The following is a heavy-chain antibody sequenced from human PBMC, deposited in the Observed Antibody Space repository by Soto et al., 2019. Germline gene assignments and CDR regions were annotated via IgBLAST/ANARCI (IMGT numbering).Heavy chain of an antibody. CDR2: IKQDGSEK. CDR3: ARDRVSSHRYYYYMDV. Sequence: GGSLRLSCAASGFTFSSYWMSWVRQAPGKGLEWVANIKQDGSEKYYVDSVKGRFTISRDNAKNSLYLQMNSLRAEDTAVYYCARDRVSSHRYYYYMDVWGKGTTVTVSS. J-gene: IGHJ6*03. CDR1: GFTFSSYW. V-gene: IGHV3-7*01.